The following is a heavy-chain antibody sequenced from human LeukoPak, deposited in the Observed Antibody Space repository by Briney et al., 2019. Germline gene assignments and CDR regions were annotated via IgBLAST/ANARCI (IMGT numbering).Heavy chain of an antibody. Sequence: SETLSLTCTVSGGSISSYYWSWIRQPPGKGLEWIGYIYYSGSTNYNPSLKSRVTISVDTSKNQFSPKLSSVTAADTAVYYCARGYSYASSLTPDYWGQGTLVTVSS. CDR2: IYYSGST. CDR1: GGSISSYY. V-gene: IGHV4-59*01. D-gene: IGHD5-18*01. CDR3: ARGYSYASSLTPDY. J-gene: IGHJ4*02.